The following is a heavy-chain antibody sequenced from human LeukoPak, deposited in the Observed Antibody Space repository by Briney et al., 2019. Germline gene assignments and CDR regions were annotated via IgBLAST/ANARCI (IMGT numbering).Heavy chain of an antibody. V-gene: IGHV3-23*01. J-gene: IGHJ5*02. Sequence: GGSLRLSCAASGFTFSSYAMSWVRQAPGKGLEWVSAISGSGGSTYYADSVKGRFTISRDNSKNTLYLQMNSLRAEDTAVYYCASSVDEINWFDPWGQGTLVTVSS. CDR2: ISGSGGST. CDR3: ASSVDEINWFDP. CDR1: GFTFSSYA. D-gene: IGHD3/OR15-3a*01.